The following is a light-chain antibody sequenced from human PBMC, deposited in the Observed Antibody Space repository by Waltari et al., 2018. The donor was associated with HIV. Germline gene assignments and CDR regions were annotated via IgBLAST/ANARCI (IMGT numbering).Light chain of an antibody. J-gene: IGLJ3*02. CDR1: SNDVASYDR. CDR2: EVV. Sequence: QSALTQPPSVSGSPGQSVTIYCTGTSNDVASYDRVSWYQHPPGRGPKLLIYEVVKRPSGVPGRFSGSKSGNTASLTIFGLQSEDEADYHCSSFTASGTWVFGGGTKLTV. CDR3: SSFTASGTWV. V-gene: IGLV2-18*02.